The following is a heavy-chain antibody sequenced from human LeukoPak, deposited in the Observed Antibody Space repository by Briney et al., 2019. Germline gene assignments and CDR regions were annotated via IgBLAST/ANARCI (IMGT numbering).Heavy chain of an antibody. CDR2: IYYSGST. D-gene: IGHD6-13*01. CDR1: GGSISSYY. V-gene: IGHV4-59*08. J-gene: IGHJ2*01. CDR3: ARQGRHIAAAGHWYFDL. Sequence: SETLSLTCSVSGGSISSYYWSWIRQPPGKGLEWIGFIYYSGSTNYNPSLKSRVTISVDTSKNQFSLKLSSVTAADTAVYYCARQGRHIAAAGHWYFDLWGRGTLVTVSS.